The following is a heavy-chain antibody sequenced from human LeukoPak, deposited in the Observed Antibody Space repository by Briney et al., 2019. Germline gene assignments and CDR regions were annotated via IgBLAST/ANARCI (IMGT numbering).Heavy chain of an antibody. V-gene: IGHV3-74*01. CDR3: AKGPPYCSGGSCYCDY. CDR2: INSDGINT. CDR1: GFTFSNYW. J-gene: IGHJ4*02. Sequence: GGSLRLSCAASGFTFSNYWMHWVRQAPGKGLVWVSRINSDGINTSYADSVKGRFTISRDNAKNTLYLQMNSLRAEDTAVYYCAKGPPYCSGGSCYCDYWGQGTLVTVSS. D-gene: IGHD2-15*01.